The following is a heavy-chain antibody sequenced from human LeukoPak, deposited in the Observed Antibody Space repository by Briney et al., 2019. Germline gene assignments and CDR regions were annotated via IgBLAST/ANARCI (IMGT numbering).Heavy chain of an antibody. J-gene: IGHJ3*02. V-gene: IGHV3-48*02. D-gene: IGHD2-15*01. CDR2: ISSSSSTI. CDR3: ARSRCSGGSCYAWGAAFDI. CDR1: GFTFSSYS. Sequence: GGSLRLSCAASGFTFSSYSMNWVRQAPGKGLEWVSYISSSSSTIYYADSVKGRFTISRDNAKNSLYLQMNSLRDEDTAVYYCARSRCSGGSCYAWGAAFDIWGQGTMDTVSS.